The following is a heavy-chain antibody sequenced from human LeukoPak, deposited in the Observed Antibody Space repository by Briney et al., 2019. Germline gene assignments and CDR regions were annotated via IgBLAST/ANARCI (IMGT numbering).Heavy chain of an antibody. D-gene: IGHD6-19*01. CDR3: ARDGAVAGRIDY. CDR2: ISSSGST. J-gene: IGHJ4*02. CDR1: GDSISSGDYY. Sequence: SETLSLTCTVSGDSISSGDYYWSWIRQPAGKGLEWIGRISSSGSTNYNPSLKSRVTISVDTSKNQFSLKLSSVTAADTAVYFCARDGAVAGRIDYWGQGTLVTVSS. V-gene: IGHV4-61*02.